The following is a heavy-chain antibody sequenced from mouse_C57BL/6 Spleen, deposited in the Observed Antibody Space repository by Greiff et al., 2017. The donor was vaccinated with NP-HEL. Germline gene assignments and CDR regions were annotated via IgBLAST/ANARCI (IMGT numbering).Heavy chain of an antibody. J-gene: IGHJ1*03. D-gene: IGHD4-1*01. Sequence: VQLQQSGAELVRPGSSVKLSCKASGYTFTSYWMHWVKQRPIQGLEWIGNIDPSDSETHYNQKFKDKATLTVEKSSRTAYMQLSSLTSEASAVYYCALTGTWYFDVWGTVTTVTVSS. V-gene: IGHV1-52*01. CDR2: IDPSDSET. CDR1: GYTFTSYW. CDR3: ALTGTWYFDV.